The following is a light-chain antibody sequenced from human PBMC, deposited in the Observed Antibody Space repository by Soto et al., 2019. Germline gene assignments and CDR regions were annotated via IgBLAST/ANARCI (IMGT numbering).Light chain of an antibody. CDR3: QVWDSSSDHWV. V-gene: IGLV2-14*01. CDR1: RGDIGAYNY. J-gene: IGLJ3*02. Sequence: QSALTQPASVSGSPGQSITISCTGTRGDIGAYNYVSWYQQRPGEAPKLIIFEVSNRPSGVSNRFSGSKSGNTATLTISRVEAGDEADYYCQVWDSSSDHWVFGGGTKLTVL. CDR2: EVS.